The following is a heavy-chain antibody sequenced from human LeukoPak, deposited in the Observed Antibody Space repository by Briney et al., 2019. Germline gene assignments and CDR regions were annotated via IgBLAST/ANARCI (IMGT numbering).Heavy chain of an antibody. V-gene: IGHV4-39*01. CDR2: IYYSGST. CDR1: GGSISSSSYY. D-gene: IGHD3/OR15-3a*01. J-gene: IGHJ5*02. CDR3: ARQPQWTGFLSWFDP. Sequence: SETLSLTCTVSGGSISSSSYYWGWIRQPPGKGLEWIGSIYYSGSTYFNPSLKSRVTISVDTSKNQFSLKFTSVTAADTAVYYCARQPQWTGFLSWFDPWGQGALVTVSS.